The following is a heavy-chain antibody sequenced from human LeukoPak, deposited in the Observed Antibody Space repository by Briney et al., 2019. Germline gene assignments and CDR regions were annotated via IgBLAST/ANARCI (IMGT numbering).Heavy chain of an antibody. CDR1: GYSISSGYY. CDR3: ARGGYYGSGNDFRFDP. J-gene: IGHJ5*02. Sequence: SETLSLTCTVSGYSISSGYYWGWIRRPPGRGLEWIGYIHYTGSTNYNPSLKSRVTISVDTSKNQFSLKLSSVTAADTAIYYCARGGYYGSGNDFRFDPWGQGTLVAVSS. V-gene: IGHV4-38-2*02. D-gene: IGHD3-10*01. CDR2: IHYTGST.